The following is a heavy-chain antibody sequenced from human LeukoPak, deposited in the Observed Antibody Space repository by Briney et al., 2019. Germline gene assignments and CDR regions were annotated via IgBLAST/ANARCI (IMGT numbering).Heavy chain of an antibody. J-gene: IGHJ6*04. CDR1: GGSISSSGHY. Sequence: SETLSLTCTVSGGSISSSGHYWGWIRQPPGKGLEWIGYIYYSGSTNYNPSLKSRVTISVDTSKNQFSLKLSSVTATDTAVYYCARAGYSGSDFSVWGKGSTVTVSS. CDR2: IYYSGST. CDR3: ARAGYSGSDFSV. D-gene: IGHD5-12*01. V-gene: IGHV4-61*08.